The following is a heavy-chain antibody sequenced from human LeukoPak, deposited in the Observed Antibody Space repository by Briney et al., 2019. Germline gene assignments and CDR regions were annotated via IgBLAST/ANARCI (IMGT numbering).Heavy chain of an antibody. CDR1: GYTFTSYD. CDR3: ARGRGPHRGYYFDY. V-gene: IGHV1-8*01. Sequence: ASVKVSCKASGYTFTSYDINWVRQATGQGLEWMGWMNPNSGNTGYAQEFQGRVTMTRNTSISTAYMELSSLRSEDTAVYYCARGRGPHRGYYFDYWGQGTLVTVSS. CDR2: MNPNSGNT. J-gene: IGHJ4*02. D-gene: IGHD3-16*01.